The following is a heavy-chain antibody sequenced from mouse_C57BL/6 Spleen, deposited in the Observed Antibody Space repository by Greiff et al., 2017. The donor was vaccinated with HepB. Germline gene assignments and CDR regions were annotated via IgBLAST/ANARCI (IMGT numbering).Heavy chain of an antibody. V-gene: IGHV5-4*01. J-gene: IGHJ2*01. CDR1: GFTFSSYA. CDR3: ARDPHYSNYGGGFDY. D-gene: IGHD2-5*01. CDR2: ISDGGSYT. Sequence: EVHLVESGGGLVKPGGSLKLSCAASGFTFSSYAMSWVRQTPEKRLEWVATISDGGSYTYYPDNVKGRFTISRDNAKNNLYLQMSHLKSEDTAMYYCARDPHYSNYGGGFDYWGQGTTLTVSS.